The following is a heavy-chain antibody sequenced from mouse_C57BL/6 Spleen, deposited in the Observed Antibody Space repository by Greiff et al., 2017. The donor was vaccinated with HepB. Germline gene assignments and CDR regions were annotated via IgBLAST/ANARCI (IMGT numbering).Heavy chain of an antibody. Sequence: VQLQQPGAELVRPGTSVKLSCKASGYTFTSYWMHWVKQRPGQGLEWIGVIDPSDSYTNYNQKFKGKATLTVDTSSSTAYMQLSSLTSEDSAVYYCARSEGLRLRAFAYWGQGTLVTVSA. CDR2: IDPSDSYT. J-gene: IGHJ3*01. V-gene: IGHV1-59*01. D-gene: IGHD2-4*01. CDR1: GYTFTSYW. CDR3: ARSEGLRLRAFAY.